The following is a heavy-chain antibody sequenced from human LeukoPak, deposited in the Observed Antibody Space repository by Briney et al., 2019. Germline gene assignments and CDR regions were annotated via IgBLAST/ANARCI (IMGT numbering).Heavy chain of an antibody. J-gene: IGHJ6*03. V-gene: IGHV3-7*01. D-gene: IGHD3-10*01. CDR3: ARGVGELLWFGEYRRNYYYYMDV. CDR1: GFTFSSYW. CDR2: IKQDGSEK. Sequence: GGSLRLSCAASGFTFSSYWMSWVRQAPGKGLEWVANIKQDGSEKYYVDSVKGRFTISRDNAKNSLYLQMNSLRAEDTAVYYCARGVGELLWFGEYRRNYYYYMDVWGKGTTVTISS.